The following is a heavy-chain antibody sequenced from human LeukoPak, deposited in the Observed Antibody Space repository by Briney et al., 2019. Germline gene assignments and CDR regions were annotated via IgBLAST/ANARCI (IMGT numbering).Heavy chain of an antibody. V-gene: IGHV3-23*01. CDR1: GFTFSSYA. D-gene: IGHD6-6*01. Sequence: GGSLRLSCVASGFTFSSYAMSWVRQAPGKGLEWVSAISGSGGSTYYADSVKGRFTISRDNSKNTLYLQMNSLRAEDTAVYYCAKGIEYSSSFDYWGQGTLVTVSS. J-gene: IGHJ4*02. CDR2: ISGSGGST. CDR3: AKGIEYSSSFDY.